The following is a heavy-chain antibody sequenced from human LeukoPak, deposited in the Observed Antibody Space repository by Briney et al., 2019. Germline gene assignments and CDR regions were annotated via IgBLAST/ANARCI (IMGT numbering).Heavy chain of an antibody. Sequence: SETLSLTCAVSGGSISSSNWWSWVRQPPGKGLEWIGEIYHSGSTNYNPSLKSRVTISVDTSKNQFSLKLSSVTAADTAVYYCARDYYDSSGYYYPFDYWGQGTLVTVSS. CDR3: ARDYYDSSGYYYPFDY. J-gene: IGHJ4*02. V-gene: IGHV4-4*02. CDR2: IYHSGST. CDR1: GGSISSSNW. D-gene: IGHD3-22*01.